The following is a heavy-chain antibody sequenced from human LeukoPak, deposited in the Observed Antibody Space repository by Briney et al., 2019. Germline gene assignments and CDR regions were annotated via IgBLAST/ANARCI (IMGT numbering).Heavy chain of an antibody. D-gene: IGHD3-3*01. V-gene: IGHV4-34*01. J-gene: IGHJ3*02. CDR3: ARDIAYDFWSGYSHSRDLDDAFDI. CDR1: GGSFSGYY. CDR2: INHSGST. Sequence: SETLSLTCAVYGGSFSGYYWSWIRQPPGKGLEWIGEINHSGSTNYNPSLKSRVTISVDTSKNQFSLKLSSVTAADTAVYYCARDIAYDFWSGYSHSRDLDDAFDIWGQGTMVTVSS.